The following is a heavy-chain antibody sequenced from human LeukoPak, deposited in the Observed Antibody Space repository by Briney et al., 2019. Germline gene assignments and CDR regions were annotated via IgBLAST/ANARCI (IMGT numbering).Heavy chain of an antibody. Sequence: SETLSLTCAVSGVSISSGGYYWSWIRQPPGQGLEWIGYIYHSGSTYYNPSLESLVTISVDTSNNHFSLKLTSVNAADTAAYYCAQRRDIPYGMDVWGQGTTVTVSS. CDR1: GVSISSGGYY. J-gene: IGHJ6*02. D-gene: IGHD5-24*01. CDR3: AQRRDIPYGMDV. CDR2: IYHSGST. V-gene: IGHV4-30-2*01.